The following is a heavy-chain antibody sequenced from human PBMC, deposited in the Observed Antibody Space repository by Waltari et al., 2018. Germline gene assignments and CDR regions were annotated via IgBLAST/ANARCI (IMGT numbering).Heavy chain of an antibody. CDR3: AKGNVDTAMVN. J-gene: IGHJ4*02. Sequence: EVQLVESGGGLVQPGGSLRLACEASGFTFSSYWLHWVRQAPGKGLVWVSRINSDGSSTSYADSVKGRFTISRDNAKNTLYLQMNSLRAEDTAVYYCAKGNVDTAMVNWGQGTLVTVSS. CDR1: GFTFSSYW. D-gene: IGHD5-18*01. V-gene: IGHV3-74*01. CDR2: INSDGSST.